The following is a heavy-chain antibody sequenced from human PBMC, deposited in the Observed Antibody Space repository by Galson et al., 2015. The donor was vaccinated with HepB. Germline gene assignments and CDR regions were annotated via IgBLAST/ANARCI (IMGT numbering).Heavy chain of an antibody. Sequence: SLRLSCAASGFIFSSYAMSWVRQAPGKGLEWVSAISGSGGSTYYADSVKGRFTISRDNSKNTLYLQMNSLRAEDTAVYYCAKDQDYGSCMGVWRRGASVSVTS. CDR3: AKDQDYGSCMGV. D-gene: IGHD3-10*01. J-gene: IGHJ6*02. V-gene: IGHV3-23*01. CDR1: GFIFSSYA. CDR2: ISGSGGST.